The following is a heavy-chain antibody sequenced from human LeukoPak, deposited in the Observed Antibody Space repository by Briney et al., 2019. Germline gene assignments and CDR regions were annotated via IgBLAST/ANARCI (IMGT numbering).Heavy chain of an antibody. V-gene: IGHV3-23*01. Sequence: PGGSLRLSCAASGFTFDDYAMHWVRQAPGKGLEWVSAISGSGGSTYYADSVKGRFTISRDNSKNTLYLQMNSLRAEDTAVYYCAERREQMNFDYWGQGTLVTVSS. CDR1: GFTFDDYA. D-gene: IGHD5-24*01. CDR3: AERREQMNFDY. CDR2: ISGSGGST. J-gene: IGHJ4*02.